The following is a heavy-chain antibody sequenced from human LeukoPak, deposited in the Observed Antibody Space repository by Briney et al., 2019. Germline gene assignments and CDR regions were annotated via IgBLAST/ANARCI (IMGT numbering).Heavy chain of an antibody. J-gene: IGHJ5*02. CDR2: IYYSGST. V-gene: IGHV4-30-4*01. CDR3: ARHREMATITDWFDP. Sequence: KSSETLSLTCTVSGGSISSGDYYWSWIRQPPGRGLEWIGYIYYSGSTYYNPSLKSRVTISVDTSKNQFSLKLSSVTAADTAVYYCARHREMATITDWFDPWGRGTLVTVSS. D-gene: IGHD5-24*01. CDR1: GGSISSGDYY.